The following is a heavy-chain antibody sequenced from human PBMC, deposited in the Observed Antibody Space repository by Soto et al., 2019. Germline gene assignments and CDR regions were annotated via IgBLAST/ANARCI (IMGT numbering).Heavy chain of an antibody. D-gene: IGHD3-10*01. CDR3: GERVGGDGWAPGD. CDR2: IPYDGSNK. Sequence: QVQLVESGGGVVQPGRSLRLSCAASGFTFSNYAMHWVRRPPGKGLEWVAAIPYDGSNKYHADSVNGRFTISRDNSKNALYLQMNSLRSEGKAVYYCGERVGGDGWAPGDWGQGTLVTVSS. J-gene: IGHJ4*02. V-gene: IGHV3-30*18. CDR1: GFTFSNYA.